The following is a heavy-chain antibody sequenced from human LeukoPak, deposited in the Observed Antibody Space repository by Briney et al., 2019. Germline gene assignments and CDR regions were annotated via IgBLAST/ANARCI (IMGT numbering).Heavy chain of an antibody. J-gene: IGHJ4*02. CDR2: IRYDGSNK. D-gene: IGHD3-22*01. CDR1: GFTFSSYG. V-gene: IGHV3-30*02. Sequence: PGGSLRLSCAASGFTFSSYGMHWVRQAPGKGLEWVAFIRYDGSNKYYADSVKGRFTISRDNSKNTLYLQMNSLRAEDTAVYYCAKDRYYYDSSGYPGLGYWGQGTLVTVSS. CDR3: AKDRYYYDSSGYPGLGY.